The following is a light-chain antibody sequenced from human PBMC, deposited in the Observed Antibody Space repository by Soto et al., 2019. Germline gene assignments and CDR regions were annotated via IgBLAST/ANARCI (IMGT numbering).Light chain of an antibody. CDR3: CSYTSTTTRVI. CDR1: SSDVGAYNY. J-gene: IGLJ2*01. V-gene: IGLV2-14*01. CDR2: EVT. Sequence: QSVLTQPASVSGSPGQSITISCTGTSSDVGAYNYVSWYQQYPGKAPKLMIYEVTNRPSGVSNRFSGSKSGNTASLSISGLQAEDEAEYYCCSYTSTTTRVIFGGGTKVTVL.